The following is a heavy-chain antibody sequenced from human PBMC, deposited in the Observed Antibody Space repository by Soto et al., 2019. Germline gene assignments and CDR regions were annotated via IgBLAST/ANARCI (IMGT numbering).Heavy chain of an antibody. CDR3: ARASVGPPGGGSWTMPFDS. D-gene: IGHD2-15*01. V-gene: IGHV4-4*07. J-gene: IGHJ4*02. Sequence: SETLSLTCTVSGGSVSNYYWSWIRQPAGKGLEWIGRIYTGGSTNYNPSLKSRVTMSVDTSKNQFSLRLTSVTAADTAVYYCARASVGPPGGGSWTMPFDSWGRGTLVTVSS. CDR2: IYTGGST. CDR1: GGSVSNYY.